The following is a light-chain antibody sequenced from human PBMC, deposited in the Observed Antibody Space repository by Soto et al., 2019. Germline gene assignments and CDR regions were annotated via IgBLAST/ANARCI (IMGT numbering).Light chain of an antibody. J-gene: IGKJ1*01. CDR3: QQYGNSLPWT. CDR2: ATS. CDR1: QSVSSRY. Sequence: EIVLTQSPGTLSLSPGERATLSCRASQSVSSRYLAWYQQKPGQAPRPLIYATSSRATDVPDRFSGSGSGTDFTLTISRLEPEDFAVYYCQQYGNSLPWTFGQGTKVEIE. V-gene: IGKV3-20*01.